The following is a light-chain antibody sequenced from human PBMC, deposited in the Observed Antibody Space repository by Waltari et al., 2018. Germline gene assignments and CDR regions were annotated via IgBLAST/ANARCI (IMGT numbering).Light chain of an antibody. J-gene: IGLJ2*01. Sequence: QSALTQPASVSGSPGQSLTISCTGTSRDVGGSHSVSWYQQHPGKAPKLMIFDVRDRPSGVSNRFSGSKSGNSASLTISGLQAEDEADYYCSSYTATSVVFGGGTKLTVL. CDR1: SRDVGGSHS. CDR3: SSYTATSVV. CDR2: DVR. V-gene: IGLV2-14*03.